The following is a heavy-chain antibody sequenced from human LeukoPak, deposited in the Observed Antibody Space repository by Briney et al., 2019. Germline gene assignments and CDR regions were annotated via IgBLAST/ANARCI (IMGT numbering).Heavy chain of an antibody. Sequence: SETLSLTCTVSGGSINNYYWSWIRQPAGKGLEWIGRIYTRGSTNYNPSLKSRVTMSVDTSKNQFSLKLSSVTAADTAVYYCARGRYCSADICSGGDAFDIWGRGTLVTVSS. D-gene: IGHD2-15*01. V-gene: IGHV4-4*07. CDR1: GGSINNYY. CDR2: IYTRGST. CDR3: ARGRYCSADICSGGDAFDI. J-gene: IGHJ2*01.